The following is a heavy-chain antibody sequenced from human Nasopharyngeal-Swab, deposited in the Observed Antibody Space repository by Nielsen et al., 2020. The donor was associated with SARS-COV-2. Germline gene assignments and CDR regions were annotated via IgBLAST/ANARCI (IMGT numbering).Heavy chain of an antibody. Sequence: GGALRLSCAASGFNFGRFTIHWDSKDRGKGLEWVCLMNGAGNRLYADSVKGRFTISRDNKRSSLYLQMNSLRTEDTALYYCVKEHDSGWPTFDHWGQGTLVTVSS. J-gene: IGHJ4*02. CDR2: MNGAGNR. D-gene: IGHD6-19*01. CDR1: GFNFGRFT. CDR3: VKEHDSGWPTFDH. V-gene: IGHV3-43*01.